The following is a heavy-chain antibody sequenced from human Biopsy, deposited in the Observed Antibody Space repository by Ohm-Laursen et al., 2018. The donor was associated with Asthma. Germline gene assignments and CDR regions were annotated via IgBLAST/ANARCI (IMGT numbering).Heavy chain of an antibody. V-gene: IGHV3-30*04. CDR1: GFAFDSYA. CDR2: ISHDGRES. D-gene: IGHD6-19*01. J-gene: IGHJ4*02. Sequence: SLRLSCAASGFAFDSYAMYWVRQSPGKGPEWVALISHDGRESGYVDSVRGRFTISRDNSKSTLFLQMDSLSAEDTAVYYCAKDFRGIAVAGDRGFDYWGQGTLVSVSS. CDR3: AKDFRGIAVAGDRGFDY.